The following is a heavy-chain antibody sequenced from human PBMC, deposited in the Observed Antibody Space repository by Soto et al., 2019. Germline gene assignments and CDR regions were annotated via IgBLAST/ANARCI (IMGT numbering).Heavy chain of an antibody. Sequence: LRLSCAASGFTFSSYAMSWVRQAPGKGLEWVSAISGSGGSTYYADSVKGRFTISRDNSKNTLYLQMNSLRAEDTAVYYCAKDSGYDFWSGFYYYYGMDVWGQGTTVTVSS. CDR1: GFTFSSYA. CDR2: ISGSGGST. D-gene: IGHD3-3*01. CDR3: AKDSGYDFWSGFYYYYGMDV. V-gene: IGHV3-23*01. J-gene: IGHJ6*02.